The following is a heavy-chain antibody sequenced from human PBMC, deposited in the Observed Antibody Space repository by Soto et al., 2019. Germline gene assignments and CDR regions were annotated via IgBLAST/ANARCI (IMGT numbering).Heavy chain of an antibody. CDR3: ARDEGGITIFGVFITDYYYYYGMDV. D-gene: IGHD3-3*01. CDR2: IIPICGTA. CDR1: GGTFSSYA. V-gene: IGHV1-69*01. J-gene: IGHJ6*02. Sequence: QVQLVQSGAEVKKPGSSVKVSCKASGGTFSSYAISWVRQAPGQGLEWMGGIIPICGTANYAQKVQGRVTLTAAETTCIADMGRRSLGAEDTAVDYWARDEGGITIFGVFITDYYYYYGMDVWGQGTTVTVAS.